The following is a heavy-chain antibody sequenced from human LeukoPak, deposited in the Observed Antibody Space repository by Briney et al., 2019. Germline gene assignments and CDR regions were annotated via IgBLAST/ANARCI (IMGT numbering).Heavy chain of an antibody. J-gene: IGHJ3*02. Sequence: PGGTLRLSCAASGFTFSSYRMSWVRQAPGTGQERVANITQYGSEKNYGESVKGRFTISRDNAKNSLFLDLKSLTVEDTAVYYCLRHSVEREKWRAFDIWGQGTVVTVSS. CDR3: LRHSVEREKWRAFDI. CDR2: ITQYGSEK. D-gene: IGHD1-1*01. V-gene: IGHV3-7*01. CDR1: GFTFSSYR.